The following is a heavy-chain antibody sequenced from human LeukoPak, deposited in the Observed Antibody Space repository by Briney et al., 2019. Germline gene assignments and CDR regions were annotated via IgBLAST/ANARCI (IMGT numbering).Heavy chain of an antibody. V-gene: IGHV4-34*01. CDR1: GGSFSGYY. CDR2: INHSGST. J-gene: IGHJ6*02. Sequence: SETLSLTCAVYGGSFSGYYWSWIRQPPEKGLEWIGEINHSGSTNYNPSLKSRVTISVDTSKNQFSLKLSSVTAADTAVYYCASKGHYYYGMDVWGQGTTVTVSS. CDR3: ASKGHYYYGMDV.